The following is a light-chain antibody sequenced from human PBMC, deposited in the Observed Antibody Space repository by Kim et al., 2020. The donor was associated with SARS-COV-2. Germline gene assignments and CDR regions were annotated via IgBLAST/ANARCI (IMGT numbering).Light chain of an antibody. J-gene: IGLJ1*01. CDR1: SSNIGSRI. V-gene: IGLV1-44*01. Sequence: QSVLTQPPSASGTPGQSVTISCSGSSSNIGSRIVNWYQLLPGTAPKLLIYSNNQRPSGVPDRFSGSKSGTSGSLAISGLQSEDEADYYCAAWDGSLNGYVFGTGTKVTVL. CDR2: SNN. CDR3: AAWDGSLNGYV.